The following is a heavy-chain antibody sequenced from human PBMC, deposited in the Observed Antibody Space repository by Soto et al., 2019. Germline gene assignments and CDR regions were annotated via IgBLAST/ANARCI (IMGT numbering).Heavy chain of an antibody. CDR3: ASSSLYGMDV. D-gene: IGHD2-21*01. CDR1: GGSISSGYYY. V-gene: IGHV4-30-4*02. J-gene: IGHJ6*02. CDR2: IYYSGNT. Sequence: PSETLSLTCSVSGGSISSGYYYWSWIRQPPGKGLEWIGNIYYSGNTYYNPSLKSRLIISIDTXXXXXXXXXXXXXAADTAVYYCASSSLYGMDVWGQGTTVTVSS.